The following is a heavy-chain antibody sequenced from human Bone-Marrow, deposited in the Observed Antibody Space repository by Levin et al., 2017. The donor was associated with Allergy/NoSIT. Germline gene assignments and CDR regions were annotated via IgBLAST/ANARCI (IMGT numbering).Heavy chain of an antibody. J-gene: IGHJ4*02. CDR2: LYYSGTT. D-gene: IGHD3/OR15-3a*01. CDR3: AKQNMSGVYGLFDY. Sequence: SETLSLTCTVSGGSISRSIYYWAWIRQPPGKGLEWIGSLYYSGTTYYKPSLKSRLTMSVDTSKNQFSLRLASVSAADTAVYYCAKQNMSGVYGLFDYWGRGAVVTVSS. V-gene: IGHV4-39*01. CDR1: GGSISRSIYY.